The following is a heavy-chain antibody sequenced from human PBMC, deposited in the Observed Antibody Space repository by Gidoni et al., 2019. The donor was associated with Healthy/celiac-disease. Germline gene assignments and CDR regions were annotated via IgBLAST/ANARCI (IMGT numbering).Heavy chain of an antibody. D-gene: IGHD3-10*01. CDR1: GGSISSSSYY. CDR3: SRLLWFGGGWFDP. CDR2: IYSSGST. V-gene: IGHV4-39*07. J-gene: IGHJ5*02. Sequence: QLQLQESGPGLVKPSETLSLHCTVSGGSISSSSYYWGWIRQPPGKGLEWIGSIYSSGSTYFNPSLKSRVTISVDTSRNQFSLKLSSVTAADTAVYYCSRLLWFGGGWFDPWGQGTLVTVSS.